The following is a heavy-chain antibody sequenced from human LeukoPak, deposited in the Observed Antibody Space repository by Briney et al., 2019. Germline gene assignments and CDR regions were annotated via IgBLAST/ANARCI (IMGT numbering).Heavy chain of an antibody. CDR1: GGSFSGYY. CDR2: INHSGST. V-gene: IGHV4-34*01. Sequence: SEILSLTCAVYGGSFSGYYWSWIRQPPGKGLEWIGEINHSGSTNYNPSLKSRVTISVDTSKNQFSLKLSSVTAADTAVYYCARSEVWYYYMDVWGKGTTVTVSS. J-gene: IGHJ6*03. D-gene: IGHD2-21*01. CDR3: ARSEVWYYYMDV.